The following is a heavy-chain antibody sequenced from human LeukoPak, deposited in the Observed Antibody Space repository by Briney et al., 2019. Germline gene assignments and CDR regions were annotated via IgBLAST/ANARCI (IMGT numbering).Heavy chain of an antibody. CDR1: GFTFSSYG. Sequence: GGSLRLSCAASGFTFSSYGMSWVRQAPGKGLEWVLAITATSSSTHDADSVQGRFTISRDNSKNTLYLQMNSLRAEDTAVYYCAKEAAAGNTPFDYWGQGTLVTVSS. CDR2: ITATSSST. V-gene: IGHV3-23*01. CDR3: AKEAAAGNTPFDY. J-gene: IGHJ4*02. D-gene: IGHD6-13*01.